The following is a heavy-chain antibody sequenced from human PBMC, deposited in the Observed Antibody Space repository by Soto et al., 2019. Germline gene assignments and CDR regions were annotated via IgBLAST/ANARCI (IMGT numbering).Heavy chain of an antibody. Sequence: SGPTLVNPTETLTLTYTVSGFSLSNAGMGVSWIRQPPGKALEWLAHIFSSDEKSYRTSLETRLTVSKDTSKSQVVLTMTNMDPLDTATYYCARAVDRAISDIWFDPWGQGTQVTVSS. CDR2: IFSSDEK. CDR3: ARAVDRAISDIWFDP. V-gene: IGHV2-26*01. CDR1: GFSLSNAGMG. J-gene: IGHJ5*02. D-gene: IGHD5-18*01.